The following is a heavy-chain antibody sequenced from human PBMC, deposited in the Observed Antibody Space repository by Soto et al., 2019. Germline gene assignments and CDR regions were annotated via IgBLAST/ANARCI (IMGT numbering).Heavy chain of an antibody. J-gene: IGHJ6*02. CDR1: GGTFSSYA. D-gene: IGHD5-12*01. Sequence: ASVKVSCKASGGTFSSYAISWVRQAPGQGLEWMGGIIPIFGTANYAQKFQGRVTITADESTSTAYMELSSLRSEDTAVYYCARGIVATNDYDYYYGMDVWGQGTTVTVSS. CDR2: IIPIFGTA. CDR3: ARGIVATNDYDYYYGMDV. V-gene: IGHV1-69*13.